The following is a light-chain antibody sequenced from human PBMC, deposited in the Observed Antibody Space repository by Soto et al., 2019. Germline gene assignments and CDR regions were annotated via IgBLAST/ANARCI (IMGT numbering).Light chain of an antibody. CDR1: NSDFGSYKF. CDR3: FSFTSTNTHV. J-gene: IGLJ1*01. V-gene: IGLV2-23*01. CDR2: ETS. Sequence: QSVLTQPASVSGSPGQSVTISCTGNNSDFGSYKFVSWYQHHPGKVPKVIIYETSKRPSGVSDRFSGSKSGNTASLTISGLQAEDEADYYCFSFTSTNTHVFGSGTKVTVL.